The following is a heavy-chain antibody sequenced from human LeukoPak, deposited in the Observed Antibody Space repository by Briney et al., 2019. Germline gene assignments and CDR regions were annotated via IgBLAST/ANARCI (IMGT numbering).Heavy chain of an antibody. V-gene: IGHV1-18*01. CDR2: ISTYNGNT. CDR3: ARDIHY. J-gene: IGHJ4*02. Sequence: GASVTLSCKASGYTFTSYGISWVRQAPAQGLEWMGWISTYNGNTNYAQKLQGRVTMTTDTSTSTPYMELRSLRSDDTAVYYCARDIHYWGQGTLVTVSS. CDR1: GYTFTSYG.